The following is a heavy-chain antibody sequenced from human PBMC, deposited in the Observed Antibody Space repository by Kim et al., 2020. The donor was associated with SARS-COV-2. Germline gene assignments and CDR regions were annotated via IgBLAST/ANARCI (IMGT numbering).Heavy chain of an antibody. CDR3: ARVWSSYHHYNALGY. J-gene: IGHJ4*02. CDR2: INSDGSST. D-gene: IGHD6-13*01. CDR1: GFTFSSYW. V-gene: IGHV3-74*01. Sequence: GGSLRLSCAASGFTFSSYWMHWVRQAPGKGLVWVSRINSDGSSTSYADSVKGRFTISRDNAKNTLYLQMNSLRAEDTAVYYCARVWSSYHHYNALGYWGQGTLVTVSS.